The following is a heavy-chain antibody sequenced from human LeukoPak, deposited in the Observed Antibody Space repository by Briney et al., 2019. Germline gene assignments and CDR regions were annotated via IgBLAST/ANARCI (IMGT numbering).Heavy chain of an antibody. Sequence: PGGSLRLSCAASGFTFSSYGMHWVRQAPGKGLEWVAFIRYDGSNKYYADSVKGRFTISRDNSKNTLYLQMNSLRAEDTAVYYCAKDHPSDWQQLVKNGILDYWGQGTLVTVSS. V-gene: IGHV3-30*02. D-gene: IGHD6-13*01. CDR3: AKDHPSDWQQLVKNGILDY. CDR2: IRYDGSNK. J-gene: IGHJ4*02. CDR1: GFTFSSYG.